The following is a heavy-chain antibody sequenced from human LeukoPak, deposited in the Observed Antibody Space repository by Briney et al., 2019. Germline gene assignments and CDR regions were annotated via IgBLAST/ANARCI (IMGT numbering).Heavy chain of an antibody. V-gene: IGHV4-59*08. J-gene: IGHJ3*02. CDR2: IYYSGST. CDR3: ARPFGGYDSSGYYLNDAFDI. D-gene: IGHD3-22*01. CDR1: GGSISSYY. Sequence: PSETLSLTCTVSGGSISSYYWSWIRQPPGKGLEWIGYIYYSGSTNYNPSLKSRVTISVDTSKNQFSLKLSSVTAADTAVYYCARPFGGYDSSGYYLNDAFDIWGQGTMVTVSS.